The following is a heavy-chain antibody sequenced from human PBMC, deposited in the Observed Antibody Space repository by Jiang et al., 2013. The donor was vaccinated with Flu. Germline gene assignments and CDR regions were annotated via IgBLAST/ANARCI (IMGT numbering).Heavy chain of an antibody. Sequence: QLVESGGGVVQPGRSLRLSCAASGFTFSSYGMHWVRQAPGKGLEWVAVIWYDGSNKYYADSVKGRFTISRDNSKNTLYLQMNSLRAEDTAVYYCARDRYGSGSYNYYYYGMDVWGQGTTVTVSS. D-gene: IGHD3-10*01. J-gene: IGHJ6*02. CDR1: GFTFSSYG. V-gene: IGHV3-33*01. CDR2: IWYDGSNK. CDR3: ARDRYGSGSYNYYYYGMDV.